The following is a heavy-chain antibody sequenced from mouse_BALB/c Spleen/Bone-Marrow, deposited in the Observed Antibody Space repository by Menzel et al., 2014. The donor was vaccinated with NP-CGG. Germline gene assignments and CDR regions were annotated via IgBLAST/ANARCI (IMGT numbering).Heavy chain of an antibody. D-gene: IGHD4-1*01. CDR2: IYPGNSDT. CDR3: TRRTAVLDY. V-gene: IGHV1-5*01. J-gene: IGHJ2*01. CDR1: GYSFPSYW. Sequence: SGTVLARPGASVKMSCKASGYSFPSYWMHWVKQRPGQGLEWIGAIYPGNSDTNYNQNFKGKAKLTAVTSANTAYMELSSLTNEDSAVYYCTRRTAVLDYWGQGTTLTVSS.